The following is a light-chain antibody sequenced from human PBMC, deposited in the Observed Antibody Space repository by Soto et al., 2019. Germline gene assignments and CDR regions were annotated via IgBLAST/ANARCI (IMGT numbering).Light chain of an antibody. CDR2: DAS. CDR3: QQDNT. CDR1: RSFSTW. J-gene: IGKJ2*01. Sequence: DIPLTQSPSTLSASVGDRVTITCRASRSFSTWLAWYQQKPGKAPNLLIYDASSLQSGVPSRFSGSGSGTEFTLTISSLQPDDSGTYYCQQDNTFGQGTKLEIK. V-gene: IGKV1-5*01.